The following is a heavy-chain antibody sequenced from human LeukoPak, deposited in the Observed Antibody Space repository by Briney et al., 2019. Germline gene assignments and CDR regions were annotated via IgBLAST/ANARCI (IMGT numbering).Heavy chain of an antibody. V-gene: IGHV1-2*02. J-gene: IGHJ4*02. CDR1: GYTFTGYY. CDR2: INPNSGGT. CDR3: ARDRDCSSTSCTLDY. D-gene: IGHD2-2*01. Sequence: GASVKVSCKASGYTFTGYYMHWVRQAPGQGLEWMGWINPNSGGTNYAQKFQGRVTMTRDTSISTAYMELSSLRSEDTAVYYCARDRDCSSTSCTLDYWGQGTLVTVSS.